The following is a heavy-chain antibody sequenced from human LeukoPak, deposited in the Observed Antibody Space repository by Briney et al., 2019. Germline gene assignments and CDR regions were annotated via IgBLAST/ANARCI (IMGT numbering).Heavy chain of an antibody. D-gene: IGHD4-17*01. V-gene: IGHV4-34*01. CDR1: GGSFSGYY. J-gene: IGHJ5*02. CDR3: ARSTTTVTTSFRFDP. Sequence: SETLSLTCAVYGGSFSGYYWSWIRQPPGKGLEWIGEINHIGSTNYNPSLKSRVTISVDTSKNQFSLKLSSVTAADTAVYYCARSTTTVTTSFRFDPWGQGTLVTVSS. CDR2: INHIGST.